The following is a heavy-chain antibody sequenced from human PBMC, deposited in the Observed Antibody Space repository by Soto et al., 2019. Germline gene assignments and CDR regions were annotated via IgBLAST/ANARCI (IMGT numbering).Heavy chain of an antibody. D-gene: IGHD3-10*01. Sequence: GGSLRLSCAASGFTFSSYGMHWVRQAPGKGLEWVAVIWYDGSNKYYADSVKGRFTISRDNSKNTLYLQMNSLRAEDTAVYYCARDRYYYGSGSYYNGGAFDIWGQGTMVTVSS. V-gene: IGHV3-33*01. CDR2: IWYDGSNK. CDR3: ARDRYYYGSGSYYNGGAFDI. J-gene: IGHJ3*02. CDR1: GFTFSSYG.